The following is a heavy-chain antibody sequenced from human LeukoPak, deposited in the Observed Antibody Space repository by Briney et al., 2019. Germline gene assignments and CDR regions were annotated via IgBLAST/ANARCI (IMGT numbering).Heavy chain of an antibody. CDR3: ARGRSTTGTFFIY. Sequence: ASVKVSCKASGYTFTGYYMHWVRQAPGQGLEWMGWINPNSGGTNYAQKFQGRVTMTRDTPISTAHMELSRLRSDDTAVYYCARGRSTTGTFFIYWGQGTLVTVSS. CDR1: GYTFTGYY. D-gene: IGHD1-1*01. V-gene: IGHV1-2*02. J-gene: IGHJ4*02. CDR2: INPNSGGT.